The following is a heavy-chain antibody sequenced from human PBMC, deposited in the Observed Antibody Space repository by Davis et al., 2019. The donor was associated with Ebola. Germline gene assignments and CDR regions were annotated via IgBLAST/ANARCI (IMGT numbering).Heavy chain of an antibody. D-gene: IGHD5-12*01. Sequence: AASVKVSCKTSGGTFTNYAVNWVRQAPGQGLEWMGGIIPIFGTANYAQKFQGRVTITADESTSTAYMELRSLRSDDTAVYYCAREGSDYDSLYYYGMDVWGKGTTVTVSS. CDR3: AREGSDYDSLYYYGMDV. J-gene: IGHJ6*04. CDR1: GGTFTNYA. CDR2: IIPIFGTA. V-gene: IGHV1-69*13.